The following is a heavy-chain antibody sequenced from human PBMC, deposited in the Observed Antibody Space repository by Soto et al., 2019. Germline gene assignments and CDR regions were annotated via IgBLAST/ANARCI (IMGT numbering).Heavy chain of an antibody. Sequence: SLTFGVSGGTIRSPDWWTWVRQPPGKGLEWIGEIFQSGSTNYTPSLESRVTISVDKSKNQFSLTLTSVTAADTAVYFCARGRGRYSSGWSWFDPWGQGILVTISS. CDR1: GGTIRSPDW. CDR2: IFQSGST. D-gene: IGHD6-19*01. V-gene: IGHV4-4*01. J-gene: IGHJ5*02. CDR3: ARGRGRYSSGWSWFDP.